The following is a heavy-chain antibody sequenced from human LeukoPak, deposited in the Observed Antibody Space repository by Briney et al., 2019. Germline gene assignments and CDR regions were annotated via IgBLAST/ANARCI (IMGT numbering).Heavy chain of an antibody. D-gene: IGHD3-3*02. CDR2: IIPIFGTA. CDR3: ARDLALSSRDDYYYYYYMDV. J-gene: IGHJ6*03. V-gene: IGHV1-69*01. Sequence: ASVKVSCKASGGTFSSYAISWVRQAPGQGLEWMGGIIPIFGTANYAQKFQGRVTITADESTSTAYMELSSLRSEDTAVYYCARDLALSSRDDYYYYYYMDVWGNGTTVTVSS. CDR1: GGTFSSYA.